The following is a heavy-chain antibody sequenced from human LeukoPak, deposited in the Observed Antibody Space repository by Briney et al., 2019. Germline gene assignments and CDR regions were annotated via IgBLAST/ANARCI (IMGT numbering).Heavy chain of an antibody. Sequence: GGSLRLSCAASGFTFSSYWMHWVRQAPGKGLVWVSRINSDGSSTSYADSVKGRFTISRDNAKNTLYLQMNSLRAEDTAVYYCARGHYYDSSGYYYVDWGQGTLVTVSS. V-gene: IGHV3-74*01. CDR2: INSDGSST. D-gene: IGHD3-22*01. CDR3: ARGHYYDSSGYYYVD. J-gene: IGHJ4*02. CDR1: GFTFSSYW.